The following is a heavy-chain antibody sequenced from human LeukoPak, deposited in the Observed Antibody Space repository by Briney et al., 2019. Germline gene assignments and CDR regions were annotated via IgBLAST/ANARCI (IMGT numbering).Heavy chain of an antibody. D-gene: IGHD6-13*01. CDR1: GDSVSSSSYY. CDR2: IYYTGNT. V-gene: IGHV4-39*01. J-gene: IGHJ4*02. Sequence: SETLSLTCIVSGDSVSSSSYYWGWIRQPPGKGLEWIGSIYYTGNTYYSPSLWSRVTVSVDTSKNHFSLKLSSVTAADTAVYYCAKQTYSTSWFWGQGTLVTVSS. CDR3: AKQTYSTSWF.